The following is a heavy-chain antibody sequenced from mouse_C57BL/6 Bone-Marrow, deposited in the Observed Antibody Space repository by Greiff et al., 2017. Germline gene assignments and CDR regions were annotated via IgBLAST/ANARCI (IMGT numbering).Heavy chain of an antibody. CDR1: GFTFSSYA. J-gene: IGHJ4*01. CDR3: TRVFYDYDEGAMDY. D-gene: IGHD2-4*01. CDR2: ISSGGDYI. V-gene: IGHV5-9-1*02. Sequence: EVQVVESGEGLVKPGGSLKLSCAASGFTFSSYAMSWVRQTPEKRLEWVAYISSGGDYIYYADTVKGRFTISRDNARNTLYLQMSSLKSEDTAMYYCTRVFYDYDEGAMDYWGQGTSVTVSS.